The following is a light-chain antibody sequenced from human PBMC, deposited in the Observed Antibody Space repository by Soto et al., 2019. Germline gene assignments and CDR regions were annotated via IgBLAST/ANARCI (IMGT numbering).Light chain of an antibody. CDR3: QHCDYLPI. CDR1: HDITSF. J-gene: IGKJ3*01. Sequence: GDRVTITCQASHDITSFLNWYQHKPGRAPKLLIYDASILEAGVPTRFSGSGSGTHFTFTISSLQPEGVATYYCQHCDYLPIFGPGTTVDFK. V-gene: IGKV1-33*01. CDR2: DAS.